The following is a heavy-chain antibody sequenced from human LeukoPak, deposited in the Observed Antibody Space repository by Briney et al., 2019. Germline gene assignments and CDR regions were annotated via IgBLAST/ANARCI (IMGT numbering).Heavy chain of an antibody. Sequence: SETLSLTCTVSGGSISSSSYYWDWIRQPPGKGLEWIGSVSYSGSTYYNPSLKSRVSISVDTSKNQFSLNLSSVTAADTAVYSCARCRGGEDYFDSWGQGTLVTVSS. V-gene: IGHV4-39*01. D-gene: IGHD2-21*01. J-gene: IGHJ4*02. CDR1: GGSISSSSYY. CDR3: ARCRGGEDYFDS. CDR2: VSYSGST.